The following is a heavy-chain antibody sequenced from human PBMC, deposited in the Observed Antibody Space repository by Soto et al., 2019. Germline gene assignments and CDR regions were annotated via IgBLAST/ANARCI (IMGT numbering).Heavy chain of an antibody. Sequence: VQLLESGGGLVQPGGSVRLSCAASGFPFSHYAMSWVRQAPGKGLEWVSAISGNGADTTYADSVRGRFTISRDNSKNTLYLQMNSLRAEDTAVYYCAKDGNPIPYLTGYYRLGWFDPWGQGTLVTVSS. V-gene: IGHV3-23*01. CDR1: GFPFSHYA. CDR3: AKDGNPIPYLTGYYRLGWFDP. D-gene: IGHD3-9*01. CDR2: ISGNGADT. J-gene: IGHJ5*02.